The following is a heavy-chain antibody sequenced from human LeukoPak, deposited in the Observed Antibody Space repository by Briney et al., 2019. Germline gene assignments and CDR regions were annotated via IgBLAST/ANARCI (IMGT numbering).Heavy chain of an antibody. CDR1: GFTFSSYA. CDR2: ISGSGGST. D-gene: IGHD3-22*01. V-gene: IGHV3-23*01. Sequence: GGSLRLSCAASGFTFSSYAMSWVRQAPGKGLEWVSAISGSGGSTYYADSVKGRFTISRDNSKNTLYLQMNSLRAEDTAVYYCAREAITMIVVAHHVFDYWGQGTLVTVSS. CDR3: AREAITMIVVAHHVFDY. J-gene: IGHJ4*02.